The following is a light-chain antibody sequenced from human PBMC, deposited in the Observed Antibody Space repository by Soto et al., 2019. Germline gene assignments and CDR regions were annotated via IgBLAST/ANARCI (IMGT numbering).Light chain of an antibody. CDR2: AAS. Sequence: DIQMTQSPSSLSASVGERVTITCRASQSISIYLNWYQQKPGKAPKLLIYAASSLQSGVPSRFSGSGSGTDFTLTISSLQPEDFATYYCQQSYSTPPAFGQGTRLEIK. V-gene: IGKV1-39*01. CDR1: QSISIY. CDR3: QQSYSTPPA. J-gene: IGKJ5*01.